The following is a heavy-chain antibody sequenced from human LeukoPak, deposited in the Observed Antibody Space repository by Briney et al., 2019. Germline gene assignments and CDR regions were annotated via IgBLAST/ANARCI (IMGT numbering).Heavy chain of an antibody. J-gene: IGHJ5*02. CDR2: IYYSGST. CDR3: ARATAVRTHGIAAAGVGWFDP. D-gene: IGHD6-13*01. CDR1: GGSISSYY. V-gene: IGHV4-59*01. Sequence: SETLSLTCTVSGGSISSYYWSWIRQPPGKGLEWIGYIYYSGSTSYNPSLKSRATISVDTSKNQFSLRLSSVTAADTAVYYCARATAVRTHGIAAAGVGWFDPWGQGTLVTVSS.